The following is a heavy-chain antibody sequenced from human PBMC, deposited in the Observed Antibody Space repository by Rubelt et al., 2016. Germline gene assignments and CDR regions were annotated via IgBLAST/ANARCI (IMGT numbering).Heavy chain of an antibody. CDR3: ARDRIAARPGWFDP. V-gene: IGHV4-31*03. CDR2: IYYSGST. D-gene: IGHD6-6*01. CDR1: GGSISSGGYY. Sequence: QVQLQESGPGLVKPSQTLSLTCTVSGGSISSGGYYWSWIRQHPGKGLEWIGYIYYSGSTYYTPSCKSRVTISVDTSKNRFSLKLSSVTAAETAVYYWARDRIAARPGWFDPWGQGTLVTVSS. J-gene: IGHJ5*02.